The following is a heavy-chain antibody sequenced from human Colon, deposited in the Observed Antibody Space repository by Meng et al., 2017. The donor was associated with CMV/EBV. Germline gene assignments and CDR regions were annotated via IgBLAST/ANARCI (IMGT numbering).Heavy chain of an antibody. J-gene: IGHJ4*02. CDR2: ISSGGATT. D-gene: IGHD3-22*01. V-gene: IGHV3-23*01. CDR1: GFTFSSYA. Sequence: GGSLKISCEASGFTFSSYAMSWVRQAPGKGLEWVSGISSGGATTHYAGSVKGRFAISRDNSKNTVFLEVNSLRADDAAVYYCAKSDSSSFYYKPLDYWGQGTLVTVSS. CDR3: AKSDSSSFYYKPLDY.